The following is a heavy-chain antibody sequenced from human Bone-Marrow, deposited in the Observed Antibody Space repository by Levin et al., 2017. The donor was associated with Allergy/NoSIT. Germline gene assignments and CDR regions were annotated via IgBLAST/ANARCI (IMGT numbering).Heavy chain of an antibody. CDR3: AREGELSGSYYYFDY. Sequence: GESLKISCKASGYTSTSYFLHWVRQAPGRGLEWMGVIDPSSGGTSYAQKFQDRVTITRDTSRRTVYMELSSLRSEDTAVYYCAREGELSGSYYYFDYWGQGTLVNVSS. CDR1: GYTSTSYF. J-gene: IGHJ4*02. V-gene: IGHV1-46*01. CDR2: IDPSSGGT. D-gene: IGHD1-26*01.